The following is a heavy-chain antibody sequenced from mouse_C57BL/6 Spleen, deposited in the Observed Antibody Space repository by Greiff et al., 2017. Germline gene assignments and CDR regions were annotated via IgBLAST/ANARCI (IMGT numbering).Heavy chain of an antibody. Sequence: QVQLKESGAELARPGASVKMSCKASGYTFTSYTMHWVKQRPGRGLEWIGYINPSSGYPKYNQKFKDKATLTADKSSSTAYMQLSSLTSEDSAVYYCARGIYYGYDGDHWGQGTTLTVSS. CDR2: INPSSGYP. D-gene: IGHD2-2*01. V-gene: IGHV1-4*01. CDR1: GYTFTSYT. J-gene: IGHJ2*01. CDR3: ARGIYYGYDGDH.